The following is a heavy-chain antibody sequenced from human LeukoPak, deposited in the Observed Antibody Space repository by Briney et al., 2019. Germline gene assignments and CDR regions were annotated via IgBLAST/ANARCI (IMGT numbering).Heavy chain of an antibody. CDR3: TQEYVYSSRYYYVPNWFDH. D-gene: IGHD3-22*01. V-gene: IGHV3-7*01. J-gene: IGHJ5*02. CDR1: GCTFSSNW. CDR2: IKQDGSEK. Sequence: GGSLRLSCAACGCTFSSNWMSWVRQALGKGLEWVANIKQDGSEKYYVDSVKGRFTISRDNAKNSLYLQMNSLRDEDTAVYYCTQEYVYSSRYYYVPNWFDHWGQGTLVTVSS.